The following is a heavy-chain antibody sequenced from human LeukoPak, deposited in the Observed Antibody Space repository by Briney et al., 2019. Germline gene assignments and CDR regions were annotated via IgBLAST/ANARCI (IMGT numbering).Heavy chain of an antibody. Sequence: GGSLRLSCAASGFTVSSNYMSWVRQAPGKGLEWVSVIYSGGSTYYADSVRGRFTISRDSSKNTLYLQMNSLRAEDTAVYYCATSIAVPGTYFDYWGQGTLVTVSS. CDR3: ATSIAVPGTYFDY. D-gene: IGHD6-19*01. V-gene: IGHV3-53*01. CDR2: IYSGGST. J-gene: IGHJ4*02. CDR1: GFTVSSNY.